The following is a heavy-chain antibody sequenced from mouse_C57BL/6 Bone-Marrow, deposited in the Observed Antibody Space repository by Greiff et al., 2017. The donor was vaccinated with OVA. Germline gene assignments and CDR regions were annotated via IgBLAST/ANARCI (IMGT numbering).Heavy chain of an antibody. D-gene: IGHD2-1*01. CDR2: INYDGSST. V-gene: IGHV5-16*01. CDR3: ARAFYGNSRYYFDY. CDR1: GFTFSDYY. Sequence: EVKLVESEGGLVQPGSSMKLSCTASGFTFSDYYMAWFRQVPEKGLEWVANINYDGSSTYYLDSLKSRFIISRDNAKNILYLQMSRLKSEDTATYYCARAFYGNSRYYFDYWGQGTTLTVSS. J-gene: IGHJ2*01.